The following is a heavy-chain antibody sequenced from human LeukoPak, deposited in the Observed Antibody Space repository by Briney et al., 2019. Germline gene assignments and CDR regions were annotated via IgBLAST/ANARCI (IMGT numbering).Heavy chain of an antibody. Sequence: PSETQSLTCAVYGGSFSGYYWSWIRQPPGKGLEWIGEINHSGSTNYNPSLKSRVTISVDTSKNQFSLKLSSVTAADTAVYYCARGDENETRAQGYWGQGNLATVTS. CDR3: ARGDENETRAQGY. CDR2: INHSGST. J-gene: IGHJ4*02. D-gene: IGHD3-10*01. CDR1: GGSFSGYY. V-gene: IGHV4-34*01.